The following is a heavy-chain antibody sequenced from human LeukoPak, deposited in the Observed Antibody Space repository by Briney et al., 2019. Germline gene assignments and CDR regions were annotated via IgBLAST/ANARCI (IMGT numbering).Heavy chain of an antibody. CDR1: GYMFNIYG. CDR2: ISAFNGNT. V-gene: IGHV1-18*01. D-gene: IGHD5-12*01. J-gene: IGHJ4*02. Sequence: ASVTVSFTSSGYMFNIYGISWVRQAQGQGKERMGWISAFNGNTNYARNFQDRGTMTTDTSTSTAYMELTSLRSDDTAVYYCARSPPSTGYDRFDTWGQGTLVTVSS. CDR3: ARSPPSTGYDRFDT.